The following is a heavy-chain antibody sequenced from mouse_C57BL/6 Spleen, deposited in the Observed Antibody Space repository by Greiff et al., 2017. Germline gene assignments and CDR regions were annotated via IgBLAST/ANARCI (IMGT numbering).Heavy chain of an antibody. CDR3: ARYRAYYSNGYYAMDY. Sequence: DVHLVESGGGLVQPGGSLSLSCAASGFTFTDYYMSWVRQPPGKALEWLGFIRNKANGYTTEYSASVKGRFTISRDNSQSILYLQMNALRAEDSATYYCARYRAYYSNGYYAMDYWGQGTSVTVSS. D-gene: IGHD2-5*01. CDR2: IRNKANGYTT. J-gene: IGHJ4*01. V-gene: IGHV7-3*01. CDR1: GFTFTDYY.